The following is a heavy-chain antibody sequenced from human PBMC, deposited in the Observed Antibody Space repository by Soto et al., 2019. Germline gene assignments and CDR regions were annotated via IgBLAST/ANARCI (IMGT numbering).Heavy chain of an antibody. CDR2: ISGSGGST. Sequence: GGSLRLSCAASGFTFSSYAMSWVRQAPGKGLEWVSAISGSGGSTYYADSVKGRFTISRDNSKNTLYLQMNSLRAEDTAVYYCAIPGGLVQEVDYWGQGTLVTVSS. V-gene: IGHV3-23*01. CDR3: AIPGGLVQEVDY. J-gene: IGHJ4*02. D-gene: IGHD6-19*01. CDR1: GFTFSSYA.